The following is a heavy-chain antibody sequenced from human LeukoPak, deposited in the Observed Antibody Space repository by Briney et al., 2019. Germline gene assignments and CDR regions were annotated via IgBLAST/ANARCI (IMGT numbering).Heavy chain of an antibody. CDR2: INSDGSTT. CDR3: ERNTYVSSGYYSSFDY. CDR1: GFTFSDYY. Sequence: GGSLRLSCAASGFTFSDYYVTWIRQAPGKGLVWVSRINSDGSTTSYADSVKGRFTISRDNAKNTLYLQMNSLRAEDTAVYYCERNTYVSSGYYSSFDYWAREPWSPSPQ. J-gene: IGHJ4*02. V-gene: IGHV3-74*01. D-gene: IGHD3-22*01.